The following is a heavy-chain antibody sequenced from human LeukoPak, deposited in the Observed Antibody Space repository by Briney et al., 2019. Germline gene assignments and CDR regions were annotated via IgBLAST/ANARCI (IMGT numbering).Heavy chain of an antibody. D-gene: IGHD5-12*01. J-gene: IGHJ4*02. Sequence: ASVKVSCKASGYTFTGYYMHWVRQAPGQGLEWMGWISAQNGNTNYMQQFLGRVTMTRDTSASTAYMELRSLKSDDTAVYYCARESNGGYGFDYWGQGTPVTVAS. CDR2: ISAQNGNT. CDR1: GYTFTGYY. V-gene: IGHV1-18*04. CDR3: ARESNGGYGFDY.